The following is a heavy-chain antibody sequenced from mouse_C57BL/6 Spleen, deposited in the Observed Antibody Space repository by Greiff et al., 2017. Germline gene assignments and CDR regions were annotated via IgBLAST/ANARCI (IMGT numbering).Heavy chain of an antibody. CDR3: AREGLGRRFAY. J-gene: IGHJ3*01. V-gene: IGHV7-1*01. D-gene: IGHD4-1*01. CDR1: GFTFSDFY. CDR2: SRNKANDYTT. Sequence: EVQVVESGGGLVQSGRSLRLSCATSGFTFSDFYMEWVRQAPGKGLEWIAASRNKANDYTTEYSASVKGRFIVSRDTSQSILYLQMNALRAEDTAIYYCAREGLGRRFAYWGQGTLVTVSA.